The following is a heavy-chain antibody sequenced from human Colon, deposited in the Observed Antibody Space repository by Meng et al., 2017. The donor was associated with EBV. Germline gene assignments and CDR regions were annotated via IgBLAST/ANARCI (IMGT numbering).Heavy chain of an antibody. J-gene: IGHJ4*02. Sequence: EGLLGGCGGGFVQPGGSLTRWCAASGFVVSTSYMSWVRQAPGKGLEWVSDLYSGGATHYEDSVKGRFTISRDNSKNTLYLQMTNLRVEDTAMYFCARVLLGGWNEGYFEHWGQGALVTVSS. CDR2: LYSGGAT. CDR1: GFVVSTSY. D-gene: IGHD1-1*01. V-gene: IGHV3-53*01. CDR3: ARVLLGGWNEGYFEH.